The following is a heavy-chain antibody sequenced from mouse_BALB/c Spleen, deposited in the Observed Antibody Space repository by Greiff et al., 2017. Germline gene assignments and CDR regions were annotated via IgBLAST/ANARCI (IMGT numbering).Heavy chain of an antibody. V-gene: IGHV5-6-2*01. CDR3: ARHSLLRRDYFDY. D-gene: IGHD1-2*01. CDR2: INSNGGST. J-gene: IGHJ2*01. Sequence: DVQLVESGGGLVKLGGSLKLSCAASGFTFSSYYMSWVRQTPEKRLELVAAINSNGGSTYYPDTVKGRFTISRDNAKNTLYLQMSSLKSEDTALYYCARHSLLRRDYFDYWGQGTTLTVSA. CDR1: GFTFSSYY.